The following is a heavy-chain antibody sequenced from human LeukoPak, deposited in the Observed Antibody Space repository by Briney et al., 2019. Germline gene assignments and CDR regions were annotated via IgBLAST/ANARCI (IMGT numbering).Heavy chain of an antibody. J-gene: IGHJ4*02. V-gene: IGHV3-7*01. CDR1: GLIFWSYW. D-gene: IGHD3-10*01. CDR2: IKKDGSER. CDR3: ARDAFGDFSY. Sequence: GGSLRLSCTGSGLIFWSYWMDWVRQAPGKGLEWVANIKKDGSERNYVGSVRGRFTISRDNAKNSVYLQMNSLRAEDTAVYYCARDAFGDFSYWGQGALVTVSS.